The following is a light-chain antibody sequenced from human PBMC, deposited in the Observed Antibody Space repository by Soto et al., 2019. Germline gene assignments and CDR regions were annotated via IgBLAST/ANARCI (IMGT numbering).Light chain of an antibody. Sequence: IQMTQSPSTLSASVGDRVTITCRASQSISSWLAWYQQKPGKAPNLLIYAASSLQSGVPSRFSGSGSATDFTLTISSLQPEDFATYYCLQDYNYPWTFGQGTKVDIK. J-gene: IGKJ1*01. CDR3: LQDYNYPWT. CDR1: QSISSW. CDR2: AAS. V-gene: IGKV1-6*01.